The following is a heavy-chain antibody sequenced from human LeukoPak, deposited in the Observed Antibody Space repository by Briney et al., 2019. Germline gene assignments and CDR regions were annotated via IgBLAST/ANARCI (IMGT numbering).Heavy chain of an antibody. CDR1: GYTFTSYG. V-gene: IGHV1-18*01. D-gene: IGHD1-26*01. CDR2: ISGSSGNT. CDR3: ARGTVSGSDYFYMDV. J-gene: IGHJ6*03. Sequence: ASVKVSCKTSGYTFTSYGTNWVRQAPGQGLEWMGWISGSSGNTKYAQNIQGRVTLTTDTSTRTAYLELRSLRSDDTAVYYCARGTVSGSDYFYMDVWGKGTTVTVSS.